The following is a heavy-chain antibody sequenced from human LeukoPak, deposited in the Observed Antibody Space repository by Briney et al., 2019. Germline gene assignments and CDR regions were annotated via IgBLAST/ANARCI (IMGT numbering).Heavy chain of an antibody. CDR2: ISYDGSNK. CDR3: ARDPTWGLSTPDY. CDR1: GFTFSSYA. J-gene: IGHJ4*02. Sequence: GGSLRLSCAASGFTFSSYAMHWVRQAPGKGLEWVAVISYDGSNKYYADSVKGRFTISRDNSKNTLYLQMNSLRAEDTAVYYCARDPTWGLSTPDYWGRGTLVTVSS. D-gene: IGHD3-16*02. V-gene: IGHV3-30*04.